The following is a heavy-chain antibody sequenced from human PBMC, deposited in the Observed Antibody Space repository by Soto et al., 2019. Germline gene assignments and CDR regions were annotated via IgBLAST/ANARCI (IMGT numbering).Heavy chain of an antibody. D-gene: IGHD6-19*01. V-gene: IGHV4-59*01. J-gene: IGHJ5*02. CDR1: GGSISSYY. Sequence: QVQLQESGPGLVKTSETLSLTCTVSGGSISSYYWSWIRQPPGKGLEWIGYIYYSGSTNYNPSLKSRVTISVDTSKNQFSLKLSSVTAADTAVYYCARAQIAVRGRWFDPWGQGTLVTVSS. CDR2: IYYSGST. CDR3: ARAQIAVRGRWFDP.